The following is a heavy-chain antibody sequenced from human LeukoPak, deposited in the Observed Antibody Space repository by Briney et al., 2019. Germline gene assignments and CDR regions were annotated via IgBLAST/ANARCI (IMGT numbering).Heavy chain of an antibody. J-gene: IGHJ4*02. CDR3: ARSGRGHVYGFFDY. V-gene: IGHV1-2*07. Sequence: GXGXGXEWRGCLNTHPCATNYPHKFHAAVTMTRATSISTPSMDLSSPRSDDTAMYYCARSGRGHVYGFFDYWGQGTLVTVSS. D-gene: IGHD3-10*01. CDR2: LNTHPCAT.